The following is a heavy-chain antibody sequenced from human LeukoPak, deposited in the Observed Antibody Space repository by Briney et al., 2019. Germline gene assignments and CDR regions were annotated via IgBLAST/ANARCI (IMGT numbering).Heavy chain of an antibody. Sequence: GGSLRLSCAASGFTFSSYAMSWIRQAPGKGLEWVSYISSSGSTIYYADSVKGRFTISRDNAKNSLYLQMNSLRAEDTAVYYCARDVSDYYDSKGAFDIWGQGTMVTVSS. CDR3: ARDVSDYYDSKGAFDI. V-gene: IGHV3-11*01. J-gene: IGHJ3*02. D-gene: IGHD3-22*01. CDR1: GFTFSSYA. CDR2: ISSSGSTI.